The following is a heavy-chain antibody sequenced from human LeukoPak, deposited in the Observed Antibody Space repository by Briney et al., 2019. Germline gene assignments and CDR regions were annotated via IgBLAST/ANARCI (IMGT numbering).Heavy chain of an antibody. D-gene: IGHD4-17*01. CDR1: GYTFTGYY. CDR2: INPNSGGT. J-gene: IGHJ1*01. CDR3: ARELTTVTTFEYFQH. Sequence: GASAKVSCKASGYTFTGYYMHWVRQAPGQGLEWMGWINPNSGGTNYAQKFQGRVTMTRDTSISTAYMELSRLRSDDTAVYYCARELTTVTTFEYFQHWGQGTLVTVSS. V-gene: IGHV1-2*02.